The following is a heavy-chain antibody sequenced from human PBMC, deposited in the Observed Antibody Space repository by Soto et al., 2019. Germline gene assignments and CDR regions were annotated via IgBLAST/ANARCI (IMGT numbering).Heavy chain of an antibody. Sequence: ASVKVSCKASGYTFTGYYMHWVRQAPGQGLEWMGWINPNSGGTNYAQKFQGWVTMTRDTSISTAYMELSRLRSDDTAVYYCARLLYYGSGSYAFDIWGQGTMVTVSS. D-gene: IGHD3-10*01. CDR2: INPNSGGT. CDR3: ARLLYYGSGSYAFDI. V-gene: IGHV1-2*04. CDR1: GYTFTGYY. J-gene: IGHJ3*02.